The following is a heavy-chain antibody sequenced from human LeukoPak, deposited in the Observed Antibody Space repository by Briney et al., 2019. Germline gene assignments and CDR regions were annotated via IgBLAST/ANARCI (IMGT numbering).Heavy chain of an antibody. J-gene: IGHJ4*02. D-gene: IGHD3-22*01. CDR3: AKDPRDYDSSGYYLYYFDY. CDR1: GFTFSSYA. V-gene: IGHV3-23*01. Sequence: PGGSLRLSCAASGFTFSSYAMSWVRQAPGKGLEWVSAISGSGDSTYYADSVKGRFTISRDNSKNTLYLQMNSLRAEDTAVYYCAKDPRDYDSSGYYLYYFDYWGQGTLVTVSS. CDR2: ISGSGDST.